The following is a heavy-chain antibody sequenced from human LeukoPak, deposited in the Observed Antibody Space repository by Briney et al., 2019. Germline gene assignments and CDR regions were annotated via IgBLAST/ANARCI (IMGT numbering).Heavy chain of an antibody. CDR2: IYYSGST. V-gene: IGHV4-59*01. Sequence: PETLSLTCTVSGGSISSYNWRWIRAPPGRRLERSVYIYYSGSTNYNPFLKIRVTISVDTSKNRFSLKLSSVTAADTAVYYCARGWAAAGVDYWGQGTLVTVSS. CDR3: ARGWAAAGVDY. CDR1: GGSISSYN. J-gene: IGHJ4*02. D-gene: IGHD6-13*01.